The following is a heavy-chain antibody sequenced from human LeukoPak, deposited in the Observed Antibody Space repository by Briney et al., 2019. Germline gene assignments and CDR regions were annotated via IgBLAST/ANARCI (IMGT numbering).Heavy chain of an antibody. J-gene: IGHJ4*02. CDR3: AARNIVVVTAIPEKSDY. Sequence: GGSLRLSCAVSGFTFSSYSLNWVRQPPGKGLEWVSYISSSSSTKYYADPVKGRFTISRDNAKNSLYLQMNSLSAEDTAVYYCAARNIVVVTAIPEKSDYWGQGTLVTVSS. CDR2: ISSSSSTK. V-gene: IGHV3-48*04. CDR1: GFTFSSYS. D-gene: IGHD2-21*02.